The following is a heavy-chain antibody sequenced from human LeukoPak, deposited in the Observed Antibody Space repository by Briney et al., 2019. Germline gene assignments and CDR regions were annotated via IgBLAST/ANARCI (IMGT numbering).Heavy chain of an antibody. CDR1: GFTFSDYY. D-gene: IGHD1-1*01. CDR2: ISSSSSYT. CDR3: ARDSVVGTASGDY. V-gene: IGHV3-11*06. Sequence: GGALRLSCAASGFTFSDYYMSWIRQAPGKGLEWVSYISSSSSYTNYSDSVKGRFTISRDNAKNSLYLQMNSLRAEDTAVYYCARDSVVGTASGDYWGQGTLVTVSS. J-gene: IGHJ4*02.